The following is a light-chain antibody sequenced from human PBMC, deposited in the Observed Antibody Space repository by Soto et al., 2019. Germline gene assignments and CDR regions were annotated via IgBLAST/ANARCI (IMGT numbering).Light chain of an antibody. V-gene: IGLV1-44*01. CDR3: AAWDDSLNIFV. Sequence: QSALTQPPSASGTPGQSVTISCSGSSSNIGGRAASWYQQLPGTAPKLLINSNNQRPSGVPDRFSGSKSGTSASLAISGLQSGDAADYYCAAWDDSLNIFVFGTGTKLTVL. CDR1: SSNIGGRA. CDR2: SNN. J-gene: IGLJ1*01.